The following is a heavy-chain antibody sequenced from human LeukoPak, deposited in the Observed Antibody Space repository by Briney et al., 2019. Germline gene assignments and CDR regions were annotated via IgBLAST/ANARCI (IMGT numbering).Heavy chain of an antibody. CDR3: ARPTTVTTGYFDY. V-gene: IGHV3-21*01. J-gene: IGHJ4*02. Sequence: GGSLRLSCAASGFTFSSYSMNWIRQAPGKGLEWVSSISSSSSYIYYADSVKGRFTISRDNAKNSLYLQMNSLRAEDTAVYYCARPTTVTTGYFDYWGQGTLVTVSS. CDR2: ISSSSSYI. CDR1: GFTFSSYS. D-gene: IGHD4-17*01.